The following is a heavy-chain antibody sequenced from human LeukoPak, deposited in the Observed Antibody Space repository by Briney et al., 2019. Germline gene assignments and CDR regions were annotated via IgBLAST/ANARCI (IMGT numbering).Heavy chain of an antibody. CDR2: IYTSGST. CDR3: ARQSRYCSSTSCYNEGFDP. J-gene: IGHJ5*02. CDR1: GGSISSDY. D-gene: IGHD2-2*02. V-gene: IGHV4-4*09. Sequence: KPSETLSLTCTVSGGSISSDYWSWIRQPPGKGLEWIGYIYTSGSTNYNPSLKSRVTISVDTSKNQFSLKLSSVTAADTAVYYCARQSRYCSSTSCYNEGFDPWGQGTLVTVSS.